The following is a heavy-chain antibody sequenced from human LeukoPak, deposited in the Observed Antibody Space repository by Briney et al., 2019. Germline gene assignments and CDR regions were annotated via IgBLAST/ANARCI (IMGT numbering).Heavy chain of an antibody. V-gene: IGHV4-34*01. CDR3: ASSFYYDSRDY. CDR1: GGSFSGYF. J-gene: IGHJ4*02. D-gene: IGHD3-22*01. Sequence: SETLSLTCVVYGGSFSGYFWSWIRQPPGKGLEWIGEITPSGSTNYNPSLKSRVSISIDTSKRKLSLRLTSVTAADSAVYYCASSFYYDSRDYWGQGTLVTVSS. CDR2: ITPSGST.